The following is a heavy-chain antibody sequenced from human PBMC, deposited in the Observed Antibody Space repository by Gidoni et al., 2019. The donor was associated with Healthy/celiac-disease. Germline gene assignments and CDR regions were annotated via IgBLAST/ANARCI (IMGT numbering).Heavy chain of an antibody. Sequence: QVQLQQWGAGLLKPSETLSLTCAVYGGSFSGYYWCWIRQPPGKGLEWIGEITHSGSTNYNPSLKSRVTISVDTSKNQFSLKLSSVTAADTAVYYCARGPRIAVAFDYWGQGTLVTVSS. CDR3: ARGPRIAVAFDY. J-gene: IGHJ4*02. CDR1: GGSFSGYY. D-gene: IGHD6-19*01. V-gene: IGHV4-34*01. CDR2: ITHSGST.